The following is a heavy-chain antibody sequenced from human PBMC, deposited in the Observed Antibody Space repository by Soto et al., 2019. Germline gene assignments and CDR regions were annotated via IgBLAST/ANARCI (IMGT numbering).Heavy chain of an antibody. CDR1: GGSIISNNYY. V-gene: IGHV4-39*01. D-gene: IGHD5-18*01. Sequence: SETLSLTCSVSGGSIISNNYYWVWIRQPPGKGLEWIGTIYYNGNTYYSPSLKSRVTISVDTSKNQFSLKVTSVIAADTAVYYCAKYTNGLFEPWGQGTLVTVSS. CDR2: IYYNGNT. J-gene: IGHJ5*02. CDR3: AKYTNGLFEP.